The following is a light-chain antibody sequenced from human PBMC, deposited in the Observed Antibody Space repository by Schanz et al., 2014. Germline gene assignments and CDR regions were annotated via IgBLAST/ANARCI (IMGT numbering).Light chain of an antibody. CDR3: SSFEGRHNWV. Sequence: QSALTQPASVSGSPGQSITISCTGTSSDVGTYSFISWYQHHPGKAPKLMIYEDTKRPSGVSSRFSGSKSGDTASLTVSGLQAEDEATYYCSSFEGRHNWVFGGGTKLTVL. CDR2: EDT. CDR1: SSDVGTYSF. V-gene: IGLV2-14*02. J-gene: IGLJ3*02.